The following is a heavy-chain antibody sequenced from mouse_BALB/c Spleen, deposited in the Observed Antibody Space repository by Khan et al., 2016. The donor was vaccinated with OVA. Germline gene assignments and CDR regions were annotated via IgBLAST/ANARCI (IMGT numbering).Heavy chain of an antibody. CDR1: GYSITSGYA. V-gene: IGHV3-2*02. J-gene: IGHJ2*01. Sequence: VQLKESGPGLVKPSQSLSLTCTVTGYSITSGYAWNWIRQFPGNKLEWMGYISYSGVTSYTPSLKSRISITRDTSKNQFFLQLNSVTTEDTATYYRARGEYYGYYFDYWGQGTTLTGSS. CDR2: ISYSGVT. D-gene: IGHD1-1*01. CDR3: ARGEYYGYYFDY.